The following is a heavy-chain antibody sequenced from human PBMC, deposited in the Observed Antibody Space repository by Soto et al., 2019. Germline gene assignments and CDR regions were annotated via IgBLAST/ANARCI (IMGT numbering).Heavy chain of an antibody. CDR1: GYTFTSYG. D-gene: IGHD6-19*01. Sequence: ASVKVSCKASGYTFTSYGISWVRQAPGQGLEWMGWISAYNGNTNYAQKLQGRVTMTTDTSTSTAYMELRSLRSDDTAVYYCARVIWGSGWLMNFDYWGQGTLVTVSS. V-gene: IGHV1-18*01. CDR2: ISAYNGNT. J-gene: IGHJ4*02. CDR3: ARVIWGSGWLMNFDY.